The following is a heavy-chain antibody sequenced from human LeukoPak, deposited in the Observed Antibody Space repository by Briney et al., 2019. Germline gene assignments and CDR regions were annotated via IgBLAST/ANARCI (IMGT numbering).Heavy chain of an antibody. CDR1: GGSISGHY. V-gene: IGHV4-59*11. D-gene: IGHD6-13*01. Sequence: SETLSLTCTVSGGSISGHYWSWIRQPPGKALEWIGYIFYTGSAYYNPSLKSRVIISSDTSKNQFSLKLSSVTAADAAVYYCARYTSHVFDYWGQGTLVTVSS. CDR3: ARYTSHVFDY. CDR2: IFYTGSA. J-gene: IGHJ4*02.